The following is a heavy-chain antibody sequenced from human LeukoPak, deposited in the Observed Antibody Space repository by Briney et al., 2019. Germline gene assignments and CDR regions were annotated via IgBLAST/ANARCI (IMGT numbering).Heavy chain of an antibody. J-gene: IGHJ4*02. CDR3: ARGGASGLWFGGSFDY. Sequence: PGGSLRLSCAASGFTFSSYGMHWVRQAPGKGLEWVAVISYDGSNKYYADSVKGRFTISRDNAKNSLYLQMNSLRAEDTAVYYCARGGASGLWFGGSFDYWGQGTLVTVSS. D-gene: IGHD3-10*01. V-gene: IGHV3-30*03. CDR1: GFTFSSYG. CDR2: ISYDGSNK.